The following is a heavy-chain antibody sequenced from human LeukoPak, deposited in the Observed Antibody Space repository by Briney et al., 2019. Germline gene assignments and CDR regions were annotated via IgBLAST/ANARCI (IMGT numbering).Heavy chain of an antibody. CDR2: ISSYNGNT. Sequence: ASVKVSCKPSGYTFTSFGISWVRQAPGQGLEWVGWISSYNGNTNYAQKVQGRVTMTTDTSTSTAYMELRSLRSDDTAVYYCARAPDYYYDSSGPHFDYWGQGTLVTVSS. V-gene: IGHV1-18*01. D-gene: IGHD3-22*01. CDR3: ARAPDYYYDSSGPHFDY. CDR1: GYTFTSFG. J-gene: IGHJ4*02.